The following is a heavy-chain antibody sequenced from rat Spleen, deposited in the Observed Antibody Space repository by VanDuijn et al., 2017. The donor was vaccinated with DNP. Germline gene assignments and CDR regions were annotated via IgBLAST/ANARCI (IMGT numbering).Heavy chain of an antibody. CDR1: GHSITNSYR. CDR2: VNSAGNT. Sequence: EVQLQESGPGLVKPSQSLSLTCSVTGHSITNSYRWNWIRNFPGNKLEWMGYVNSAGNTRYNPSLKSRIAITRDISKNQLFLQVDSVTAKDTATFYCASPQYSGDVNWVAYWGPGTLVSVSS. V-gene: IGHV3-3*01. CDR3: ASPQYSGDVNWVAY. J-gene: IGHJ3*01. D-gene: IGHD1-1*01.